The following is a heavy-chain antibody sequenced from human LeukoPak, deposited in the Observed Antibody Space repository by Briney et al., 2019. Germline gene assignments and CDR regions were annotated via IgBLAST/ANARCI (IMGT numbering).Heavy chain of an antibody. J-gene: IGHJ1*01. CDR2: IKQDGSEK. CDR3: ASTYCSSTTCYPRTFHH. Sequence: GGSLRLSCAASGFTFSSNWMRWVRQAPGKGLEWVANIKQDGSEKYYVDSVKGRFTISRDNAKNSLYLQMNSLRAEDTAVYYCASTYCSSTTCYPRTFHHWGQGTLVTVSS. D-gene: IGHD2-2*01. V-gene: IGHV3-7*01. CDR1: GFTFSSNW.